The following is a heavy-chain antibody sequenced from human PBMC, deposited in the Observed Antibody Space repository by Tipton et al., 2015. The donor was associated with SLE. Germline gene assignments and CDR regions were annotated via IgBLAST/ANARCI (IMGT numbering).Heavy chain of an antibody. D-gene: IGHD3-16*01. J-gene: IGHJ5*02. CDR3: ANDRRPIGLGVST. Sequence: SLRLSCTASGFTLSNYWIHWVRQVPGKGLLWVSVIYSDDNTYYADSVKGRFTISRDNSKNTVYLQMNSLRPEDTAIYYCANDRRPIGLGVSTWGQGARVTVSS. CDR2: IYSDDNT. CDR1: GFTLSNYW. V-gene: IGHV3-53*05.